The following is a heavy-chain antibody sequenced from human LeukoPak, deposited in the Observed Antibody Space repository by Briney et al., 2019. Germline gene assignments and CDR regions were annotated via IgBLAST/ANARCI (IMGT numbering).Heavy chain of an antibody. J-gene: IGHJ4*02. D-gene: IGHD1-26*01. CDR2: IKQDGSEK. CDR3: ATEHWDPNS. V-gene: IGHV3-7*01. Sequence: GGSLRLSCAASGFTFSSYWMSWVRQAPGKGLEWVANIKQDGSEKYYVDSVKGRFTISRDNAKNSLFLQMSSLRGEDTALYYCATEHWDPNSWGQGTLVTVSS. CDR1: GFTFSSYW.